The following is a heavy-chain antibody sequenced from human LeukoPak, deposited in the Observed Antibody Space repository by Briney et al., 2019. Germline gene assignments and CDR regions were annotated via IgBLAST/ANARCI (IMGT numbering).Heavy chain of an antibody. Sequence: GGSLRLSCAASGFTFSSYAMHWVRQAPGKGLEWVVVISYDGSNKYYADSVKGRFTISRDNSKNTLYLQMNSLRAEDTAVYYCARDGSVAGTGGYFDYWGQGTLVTVSS. CDR1: GFTFSSYA. J-gene: IGHJ4*02. CDR3: ARDGSVAGTGGYFDY. CDR2: ISYDGSNK. V-gene: IGHV3-30*04. D-gene: IGHD6-19*01.